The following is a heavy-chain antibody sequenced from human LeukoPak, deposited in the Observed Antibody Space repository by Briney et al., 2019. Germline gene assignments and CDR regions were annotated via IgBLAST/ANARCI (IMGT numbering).Heavy chain of an antibody. Sequence: PSETLSLTCTVSGGSISSSSYYWGWIRQPPGKGLEWIGSIYYSGSTYYNPSLKSRVTISVDTSKNQFSLKLSSVTAADTAVYYCARDSGVGRADRAYYYYMDVWGKGTTVTISS. V-gene: IGHV4-39*02. CDR1: GGSISSSSYY. CDR3: ARDSGVGRADRAYYYYMDV. CDR2: IYYSGST. J-gene: IGHJ6*03. D-gene: IGHD1-26*01.